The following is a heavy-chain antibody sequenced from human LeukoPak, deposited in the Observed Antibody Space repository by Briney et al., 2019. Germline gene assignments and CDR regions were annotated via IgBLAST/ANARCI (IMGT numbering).Heavy chain of an antibody. CDR1: GFTFYDYG. D-gene: IGHD3-9*01. Sequence: PGGALRLSCAASGFTFYDYGMSGVRQAPGKGVEWVSGINWNGGSTDYADSVKGGFTIYRENEKKYLYMQMNSLRAEDTALYYCARDKYDFLTGYYSYWGQGTLVTVSS. CDR3: ARDKYDFLTGYYSY. J-gene: IGHJ4*02. V-gene: IGHV3-20*04. CDR2: INWNGGST.